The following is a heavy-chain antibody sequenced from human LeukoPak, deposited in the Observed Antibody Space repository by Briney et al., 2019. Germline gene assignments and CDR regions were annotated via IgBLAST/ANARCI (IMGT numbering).Heavy chain of an antibody. J-gene: IGHJ5*02. CDR3: ARGHSRYGSGSYYLRPLNWFDP. CDR1: GGSISSYY. D-gene: IGHD3-10*01. V-gene: IGHV4-34*01. Sequence: PSETLSLTCTVSGGSISSYYWSWIRQPPGKGLEWIGKINLSGSTNYNPSLKSRVTISVDTSKNQFSLKLSSVTAADTALYYCARGHSRYGSGSYYLRPLNWFDPWGQGTLVTVSS. CDR2: INLSGST.